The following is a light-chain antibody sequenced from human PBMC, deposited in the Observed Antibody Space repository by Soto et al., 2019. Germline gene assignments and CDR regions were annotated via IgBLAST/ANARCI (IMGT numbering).Light chain of an antibody. CDR3: QQFNKWLLT. V-gene: IGKV3-15*01. CDR2: GAS. J-gene: IGKJ4*01. Sequence: EIVMTQSPGTLSVSPGERAALSCRASQSVSSNLAWYQQKPGQAPRLLIYGASTRATGIPARFRGSGSGTEFTLSISSLQSEDFAVYYCQQFNKWLLTFGGGTRVEIK. CDR1: QSVSSN.